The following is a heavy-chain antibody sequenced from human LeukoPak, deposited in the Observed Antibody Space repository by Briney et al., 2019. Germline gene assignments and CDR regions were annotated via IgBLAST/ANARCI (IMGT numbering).Heavy chain of an antibody. CDR2: IYYSGST. Sequence: PSETLSLTCTVSGGSISSSSYYWGWIRQPPGKGLEWIGSIYYSGSTYYNPSLKSRVTISVDTSKNQFSLKLSSVTAADTAVHYCARVRYYDTDDAFDIWGQGTMVTVSS. CDR1: GGSISSSSYY. V-gene: IGHV4-39*07. D-gene: IGHD3-22*01. CDR3: ARVRYYDTDDAFDI. J-gene: IGHJ3*02.